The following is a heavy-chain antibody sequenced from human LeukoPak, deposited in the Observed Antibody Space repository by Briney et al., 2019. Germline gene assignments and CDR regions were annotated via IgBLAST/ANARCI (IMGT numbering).Heavy chain of an antibody. CDR2: IHSGGST. CDR1: GVSVSSNY. D-gene: IGHD1-20*01. CDR3: ARAYNWNLDY. J-gene: IGHJ4*02. V-gene: IGHV3-53*01. Sequence: TGGSLRLSCVASGVSVSSNYMSWVRQAPGKGLEWVSVIHSGGSTYYADSVEGRFTISRDNSKNTLYLQMNSLRAEDTAVYTCARAYNWNLDYWGQGTLVTVSS.